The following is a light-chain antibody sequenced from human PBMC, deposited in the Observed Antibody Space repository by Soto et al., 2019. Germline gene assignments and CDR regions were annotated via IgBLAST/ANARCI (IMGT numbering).Light chain of an antibody. CDR3: SSYTSSSTLV. CDR2: GVS. Sequence: QSALTQPASVSGSLGQSITISCTGTSSDVGAYNYVSWYQQHPGTAPKLLICGVSDRPSGVSNRFSGSKSGNTASLTISGLQAEDEADYYCSSYTSSSTLVFGAGTKVTVL. V-gene: IGLV2-14*01. CDR1: SSDVGAYNY. J-gene: IGLJ1*01.